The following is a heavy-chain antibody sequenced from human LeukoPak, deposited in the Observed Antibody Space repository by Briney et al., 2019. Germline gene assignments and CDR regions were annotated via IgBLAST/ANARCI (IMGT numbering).Heavy chain of an antibody. CDR1: GYTFTSYD. Sequence: ASVKVSCKASGYTFTSYDINWVRQASGQGPEWMGWMNPNSGNTASAQKFQGRVTMTTNTPISTAYMELTGLRSEDTAMYFCARKGLLGSGKPWFDPWGQGTLVTVSS. CDR3: ARKGLLGSGKPWFDP. V-gene: IGHV1-8*01. CDR2: MNPNSGNT. D-gene: IGHD2-15*01. J-gene: IGHJ5*02.